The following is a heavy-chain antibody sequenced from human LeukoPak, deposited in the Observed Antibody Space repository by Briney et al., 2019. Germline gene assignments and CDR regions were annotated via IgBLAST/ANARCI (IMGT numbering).Heavy chain of an antibody. CDR1: GFTFSSYA. D-gene: IGHD2-2*01. V-gene: IGHV3-23*01. Sequence: PGGSLRLSCAASGFTFSSYAMSWVRQAPGKGLEWVSAISGSGGSTYYADSVKGRFTISRDNSKNTLYLQMNSLRAEDTAVYYCATSPPPYCSSTSCSDYWGRGTLVTVSS. J-gene: IGHJ4*02. CDR3: ATSPPPYCSSTSCSDY. CDR2: ISGSGGST.